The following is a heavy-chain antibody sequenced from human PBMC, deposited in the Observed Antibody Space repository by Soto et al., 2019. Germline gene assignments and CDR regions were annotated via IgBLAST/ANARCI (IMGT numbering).Heavy chain of an antibody. CDR2: INPSGGST. Sequence: ASVKVSCKASGYTFTSYHMHWVRQAPGQRLEGMGIINPSGGSTSYAQKFQGRVTMTRDTSTRTVYMELSSLRSEDTAVYYCARDIVLMVPRVEVVHWFDPWGQGTLVTVSS. CDR1: GYTFTSYH. J-gene: IGHJ5*02. CDR3: ARDIVLMVPRVEVVHWFDP. V-gene: IGHV1-46*01. D-gene: IGHD2-8*01.